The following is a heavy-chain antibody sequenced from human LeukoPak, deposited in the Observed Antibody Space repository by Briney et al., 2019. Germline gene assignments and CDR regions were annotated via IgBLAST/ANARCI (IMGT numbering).Heavy chain of an antibody. CDR3: AREGYYYGSGSYNYYFDY. CDR2: ISYDGSNK. J-gene: IGHJ4*02. D-gene: IGHD3-10*01. Sequence: GGSLRLSCAASGFTFSSYGMHWVRQAPGKGLEWVAVISYDGSNKYYADSVKGRFTISRDNSKNTLYLQMNSLRAEDTAVYYCAREGYYYGSGSYNYYFDYWGQGTPVTVSS. CDR1: GFTFSSYG. V-gene: IGHV3-30*03.